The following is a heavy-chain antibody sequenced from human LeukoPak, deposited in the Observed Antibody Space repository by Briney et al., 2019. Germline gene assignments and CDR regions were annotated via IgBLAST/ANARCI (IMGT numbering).Heavy chain of an antibody. CDR1: GYTFTSYY. Sequence: GASVKVSCKASGYTFTSYYMHWVRQAPGQGLEWMGIINPSGGSTSYAQKFQGRVTMTRDTSTSTVYMELSSLRSEDTAVYYCATRTRVGATLTYFDYWGQGTLVTVSS. CDR3: ATRTRVGATLTYFDY. V-gene: IGHV1-46*01. J-gene: IGHJ4*02. CDR2: INPSGGST. D-gene: IGHD1-26*01.